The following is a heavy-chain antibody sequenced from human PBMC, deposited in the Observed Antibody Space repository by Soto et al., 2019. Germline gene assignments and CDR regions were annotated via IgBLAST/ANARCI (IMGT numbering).Heavy chain of an antibody. V-gene: IGHV3-74*01. CDR1: GFTFTTYY. CDR3: ARGGRGGFDY. D-gene: IGHD3-16*01. CDR2: ISVDGSST. Sequence: HPGGSLRLSCAASGFTFTTYYIHWVRQAPGKGLVWVSRISVDGSSTDYADSVKGRFTPSRDNARNTLSLQMSSLRVEDTAVYYCARGGRGGFDYWGQGVLVTVSS. J-gene: IGHJ4*02.